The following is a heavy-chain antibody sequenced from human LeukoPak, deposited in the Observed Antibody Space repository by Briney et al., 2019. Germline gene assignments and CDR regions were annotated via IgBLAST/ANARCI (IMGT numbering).Heavy chain of an antibody. D-gene: IGHD3-22*01. J-gene: IGHJ5*02. Sequence: SGTLSLTCTVSGGSISSSSYYWGWIRQPPGKGLGWIGSIYYSGGPYYNPSLQSRGNISVDTSKNQFSLKLSSVAAADTAVYYCARHLGGDYYDSSAIPWFDPWGQGTLVTVSS. CDR1: GGSISSSSYY. CDR3: ARHLGGDYYDSSAIPWFDP. CDR2: IYYSGGP. V-gene: IGHV4-39*01.